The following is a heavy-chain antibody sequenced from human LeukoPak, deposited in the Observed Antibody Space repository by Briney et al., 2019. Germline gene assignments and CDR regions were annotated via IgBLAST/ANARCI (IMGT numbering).Heavy chain of an antibody. CDR3: VRETATYYYDSTGYYRQTEAFDI. V-gene: IGHV4-61*01. Sequence: TSETLSLTCTVSGGSVSSDSFYWSWIRQPPGKGLEWIGYVYYSGRTKYNPSLQSRVTISVDRSKNHFSLKLTSVTAADTAVYYCVRETATYYYDSTGYYRQTEAFDIWGQGTMVTVSS. J-gene: IGHJ3*02. CDR1: GGSVSSDSFY. CDR2: VYYSGRT. D-gene: IGHD3-22*01.